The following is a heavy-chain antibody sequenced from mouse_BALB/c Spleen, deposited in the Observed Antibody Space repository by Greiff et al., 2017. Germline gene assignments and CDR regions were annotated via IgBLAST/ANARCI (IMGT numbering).Heavy chain of an antibody. CDR3: ARDGFYGNPSGFAY. V-gene: IGHV1S56*01. D-gene: IGHD2-1*01. CDR2: IYPGNVNT. J-gene: IGHJ3*01. Sequence: QLQQSGPELVKPGASVRISCKASGYTFTSYYIHWVKQRPGQGLEWIGWIYPGNVNTKYNEKFKGKATLTADKSSSTAYMQLSSLTSEDSAVYFCARDGFYGNPSGFAYWGQGTLVTVSA. CDR1: GYTFTSYY.